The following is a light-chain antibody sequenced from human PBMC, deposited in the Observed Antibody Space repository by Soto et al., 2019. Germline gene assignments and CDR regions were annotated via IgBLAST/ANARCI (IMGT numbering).Light chain of an antibody. CDR2: GDS. Sequence: SSELTQAPSVSVAPGQTARITCGGNNIESKSVHWYQQKPGQAPVLVVYGDSDRPSGIPERFSGANSENTATLAISRVEAGDEADYSCQVWDSGSDHWVFGGGTKVTVL. V-gene: IGLV3-21*02. CDR1: NIESKS. J-gene: IGLJ3*02. CDR3: QVWDSGSDHWV.